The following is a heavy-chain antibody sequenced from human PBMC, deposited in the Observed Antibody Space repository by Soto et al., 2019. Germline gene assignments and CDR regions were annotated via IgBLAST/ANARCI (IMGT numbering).Heavy chain of an antibody. CDR2: IIPIFGTA. CDR1: GVTFSSYA. D-gene: IGHD6-13*01. V-gene: IGHV1-69*01. Sequence: QVQLVQSGAEVKKPGSSVKVSCKASGVTFSSYAISWVRQAPGQGLEWMGGIIPIFGTANYAQKFQGRVTITEDESTSKASMELSRLRSEDTAVYYGAGPDTYSSSWSRPWLLWGQGTLVTVSS. CDR3: AGPDTYSSSWSRPWLL. J-gene: IGHJ4*02.